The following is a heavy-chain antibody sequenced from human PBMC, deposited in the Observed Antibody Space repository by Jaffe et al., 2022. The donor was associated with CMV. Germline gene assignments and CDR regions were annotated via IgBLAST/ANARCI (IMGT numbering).Heavy chain of an antibody. CDR2: IKSKTDGGTT. CDR1: GFTFSNAW. Sequence: EVQLVESGGGLVKPGGSLRLSCAASGFTFSNAWMSWVRQAPGKGLEWVGRIKSKTDGGTTDYAAPVKGRFTISRDDSKNTLYLQMNSLKTEDTAVYYCTTGRYFDLDAFDIWGQGTMVTVSS. D-gene: IGHD3-9*01. CDR3: TTGRYFDLDAFDI. V-gene: IGHV3-15*01. J-gene: IGHJ3*02.